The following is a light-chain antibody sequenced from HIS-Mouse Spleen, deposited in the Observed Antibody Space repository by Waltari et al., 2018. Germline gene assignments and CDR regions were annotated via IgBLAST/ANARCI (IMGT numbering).Light chain of an antibody. V-gene: IGLV3-10*01. J-gene: IGLJ2*01. Sequence: SYELTQPPSVSVSPGQTARTTCPGDAFPKKYAYWYQQKSGQAPVLVIYEDSKRPPGIPERFSGSSSGTMATLTISGAQVEDEADYYCYSTDSSGNHRVFGGGTKLTVL. CDR3: YSTDSSGNHRV. CDR1: AFPKKY. CDR2: EDS.